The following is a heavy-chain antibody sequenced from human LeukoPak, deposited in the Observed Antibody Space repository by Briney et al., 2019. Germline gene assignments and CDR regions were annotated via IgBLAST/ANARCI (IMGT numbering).Heavy chain of an antibody. J-gene: IGHJ5*02. CDR1: GYTFTSYY. D-gene: IGHD3-10*01. Sequence: ASVKVSCKASGYTFTSYYMHWVRQAPGKGLEWMGGFDPEDGETIYAQKFQGRVTMTEDTSTDTAYMELSSLRSEDTAVYYCARGSMVRGVIFWFDPWGQGTLVTVSS. CDR2: FDPEDGET. CDR3: ARGSMVRGVIFWFDP. V-gene: IGHV1-24*01.